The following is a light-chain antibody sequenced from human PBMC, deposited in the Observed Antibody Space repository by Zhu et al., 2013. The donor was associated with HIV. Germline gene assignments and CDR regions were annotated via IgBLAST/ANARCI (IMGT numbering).Light chain of an antibody. J-gene: IGKJ2*01. CDR2: WAS. CDR3: QQYYSHPYT. Sequence: DSVMTQSPDSLAVSLGERATINCKSSQSVLYNSNNKNYLAWYQQKPGQPPKLLIYWASSRESGVPDRFSGSGSGTDFTLTISSLQAEDVAVYYCQQYYSHPYTFGQGTKLEIK. CDR1: QSVLYNSNNKNY. V-gene: IGKV4-1*01.